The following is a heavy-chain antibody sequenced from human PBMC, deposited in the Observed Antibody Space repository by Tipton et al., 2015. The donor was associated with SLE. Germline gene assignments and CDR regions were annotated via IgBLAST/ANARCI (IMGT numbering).Heavy chain of an antibody. CDR2: VYYSGST. V-gene: IGHV4-39*07. D-gene: IGHD3-10*01. CDR1: GASISNSRYY. CDR3: ARGVPGRAFDI. J-gene: IGHJ3*02. Sequence: TLSLTCTVSGASISNSRYYWGWIRQPPGKGLEWIGSVYYSGSTYYNPSLKSRVTISIDTSKKQFSLKLSSVTAADTAVYYCARGVPGRAFDIWGQGTMVTVSS.